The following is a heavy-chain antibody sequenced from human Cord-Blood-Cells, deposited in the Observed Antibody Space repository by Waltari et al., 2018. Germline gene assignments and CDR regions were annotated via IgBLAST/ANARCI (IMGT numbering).Heavy chain of an antibody. J-gene: IGHJ3*02. CDR2: ISYDGSNK. V-gene: IGHV3-30-3*01. D-gene: IGHD1-26*01. Sequence: QVQLVESGGGVVQPGRSLRLSCAASGFTFSSYAMHWFRQAPGKGLEWVAVISYDGSNKYYADSVKGRFTISRDNSKNTLYLQMNSLRAEDTAVYYCARDSGSYAFDIWGQGTMVTVSS. CDR1: GFTFSSYA. CDR3: ARDSGSYAFDI.